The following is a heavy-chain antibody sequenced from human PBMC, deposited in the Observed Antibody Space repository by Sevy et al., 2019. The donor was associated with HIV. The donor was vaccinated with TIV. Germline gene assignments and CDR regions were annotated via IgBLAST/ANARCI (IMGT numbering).Heavy chain of an antibody. D-gene: IGHD2-8*01. J-gene: IGHJ4*02. CDR2: LSFGCGEI. V-gene: IGHV3-23*01. Sequence: GGCLRLSCAASGFTFSKYSMSWVRQPPGKGLEWVSTLSFGCGEINYADSVKGRFTISRVNSKSSVYLQMNNLRPEDTAVHYCAREGCTKPHDYWGQGTLVLVSS. CDR1: GFTFSKYS. CDR3: AREGCTKPHDY.